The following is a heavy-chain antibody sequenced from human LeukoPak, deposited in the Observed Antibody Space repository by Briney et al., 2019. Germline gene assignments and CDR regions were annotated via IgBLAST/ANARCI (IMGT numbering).Heavy chain of an antibody. CDR2: IHYSGST. J-gene: IGHJ3*02. CDR3: ARAQRMDYYDSSGYSAFDI. CDR1: GGSISSYY. V-gene: IGHV4-59*01. D-gene: IGHD3-22*01. Sequence: SETLSLTCTVSGGSISSYYWSWIRQPPGKGLEWIGYIHYSGSTNYNPSLKSRVTISVDTSKNQFSLKLSSVTAADTAVYYCARAQRMDYYDSSGYSAFDIWGQGTMVTVSS.